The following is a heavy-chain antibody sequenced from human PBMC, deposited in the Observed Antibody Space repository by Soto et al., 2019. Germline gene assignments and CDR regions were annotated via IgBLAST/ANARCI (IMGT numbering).Heavy chain of an antibody. CDR2: INHVGGT. D-gene: IGHD3-16*01. Sequence: SETLSLTCAVYGGFLSESYWTWIRQPPGKGLEWIGEINHVGGTNYNPSLKSRVTMSVDTSQNQFSLRLISMTAADTAMYFCVRIRYQLPSSVLWLDPWGQGTPVTVSS. CDR1: GGFLSESY. V-gene: IGHV4-34*01. J-gene: IGHJ5*02. CDR3: VRIRYQLPSSVLWLDP.